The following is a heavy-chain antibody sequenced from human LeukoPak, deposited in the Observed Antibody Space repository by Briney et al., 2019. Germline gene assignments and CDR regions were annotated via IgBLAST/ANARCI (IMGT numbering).Heavy chain of an antibody. V-gene: IGHV3-11*04. CDR2: ISSSGSTI. CDR3: ARDEGYCSSTSCYTDAFDI. Sequence: GGSLRLSCAASGFTFSDYYMSWIRQAPGKGLEWVSYISSSGSTIYYADSVKGRFTISRDNAKNSLYLQMNSLRAEDTAVYYCARDEGYCSSTSCYTDAFDIWGQGTMVTVSS. D-gene: IGHD2-2*02. J-gene: IGHJ3*02. CDR1: GFTFSDYY.